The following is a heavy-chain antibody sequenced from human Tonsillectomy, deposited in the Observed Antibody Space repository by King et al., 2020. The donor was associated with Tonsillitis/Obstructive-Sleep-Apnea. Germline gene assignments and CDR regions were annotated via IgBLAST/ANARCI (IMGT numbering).Heavy chain of an antibody. Sequence: VQLVESGGGLVKPGGSLRLSCAASGFTFSSYSMNWVRQAPGKGLEWVSSISSSSSYIYYADSVKGRFTISRDNAKNSLYLQMNSLRAEDTAVYYCARGGSSTSCFPVGGYWGQGTLVTVSS. CDR2: ISSSSSYI. J-gene: IGHJ4*02. CDR1: GFTFSSYS. CDR3: ARGGSSTSCFPVGGY. D-gene: IGHD2-2*01. V-gene: IGHV3-21*01.